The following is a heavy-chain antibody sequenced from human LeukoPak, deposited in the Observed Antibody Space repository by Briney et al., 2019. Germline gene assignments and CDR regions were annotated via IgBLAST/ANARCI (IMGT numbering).Heavy chain of an antibody. CDR1: GFTFSDYW. Sequence: GGSLRLSCAASGFTFSDYWMSWVRQVPGKGLEWVANIKQDRSETYYVDSVKGRFTISRDDAKNSLYLQMNSLRADDTAVYYCARDKIVGATNLDFWGQGTLVTVSS. CDR3: ARDKIVGATNLDF. J-gene: IGHJ4*02. CDR2: IKQDRSET. V-gene: IGHV3-7*01. D-gene: IGHD1-26*01.